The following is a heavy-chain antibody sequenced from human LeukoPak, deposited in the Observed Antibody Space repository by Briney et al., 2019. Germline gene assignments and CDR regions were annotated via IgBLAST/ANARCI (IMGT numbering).Heavy chain of an antibody. Sequence: GGSLRLSCAASGFTFSSYEMNWVRQAPGKGLEWVSYISSSGSTIYYADSVKGRFTISRDNAKNSLYLQMNSLRAEDTAVYYCARVGGATGDYYYYGMDVWGQGTTVTVSS. V-gene: IGHV3-48*03. D-gene: IGHD1-26*01. CDR2: ISSSGSTI. J-gene: IGHJ6*02. CDR1: GFTFSSYE. CDR3: ARVGGATGDYYYYGMDV.